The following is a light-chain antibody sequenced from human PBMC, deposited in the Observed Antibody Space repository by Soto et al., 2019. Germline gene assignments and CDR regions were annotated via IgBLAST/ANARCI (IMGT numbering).Light chain of an antibody. CDR2: SIS. CDR1: QSISSY. CDR3: LQRSSYPLT. J-gene: IGKJ4*01. Sequence: DIQMTQSPSSLSASVGDRVTITCRASQSISSYLNWYQQKPGKAPKLLIHSISNLQSGVPSRFSGSGSETEFTLTISSLQPEDFATYYCLQRSSYPLTFGGGTKVDI. V-gene: IGKV1-17*01.